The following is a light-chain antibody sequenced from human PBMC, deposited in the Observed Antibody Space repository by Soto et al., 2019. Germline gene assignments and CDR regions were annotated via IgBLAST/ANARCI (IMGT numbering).Light chain of an antibody. J-gene: IGLJ2*01. CDR1: SSDIGGYNY. Sequence: QSVLTQPASVSGSPGQSITISCTGTSSDIGGYNYVSWYQQHPGKAPKLMIYEVTTRPSGISKRFSGSKSGNTASLTISGLRAEDEADYYCSSYTSSSTVIFGGGTQLTVL. CDR3: SSYTSSSTVI. CDR2: EVT. V-gene: IGLV2-14*01.